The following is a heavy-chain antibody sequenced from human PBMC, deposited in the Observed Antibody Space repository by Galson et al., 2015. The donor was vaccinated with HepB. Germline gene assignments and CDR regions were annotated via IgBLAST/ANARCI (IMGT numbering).Heavy chain of an antibody. J-gene: IGHJ3*02. CDR3: VRGGLRAAGGTFDI. Sequence: QSGAEVKKPGESLKISCKGSGYIFTTYWIGWVRQMPGKGLEWMGIIYPGDSDTRYCPSVQGQVAISADRSITTAYLQWSSLKASDSAMYYCVRGGLRAAGGTFDIWGQGTMVTVSA. CDR2: IYPGDSDT. D-gene: IGHD3-16*01. V-gene: IGHV5-51*01. CDR1: GYIFTTYW.